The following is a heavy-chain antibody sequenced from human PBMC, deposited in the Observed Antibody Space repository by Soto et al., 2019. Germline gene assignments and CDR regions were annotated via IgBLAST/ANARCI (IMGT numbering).Heavy chain of an antibody. CDR1: GYTFTSYG. CDR2: INVYNGNT. CDR3: ARDTSRGEYDY. V-gene: IGHV1-18*01. Sequence: QVQLVQSGAEVKKPGASVKVSCKASGYTFTSYGISWVRQAPGQGLEWMGWINVYNGNTNYAQKLQGRVTMTTDTSTSTAYLDLRTRRSDDTAVYFCARDTSRGEYDYWGQGTRVTVSS. J-gene: IGHJ4*02. D-gene: IGHD3-10*01.